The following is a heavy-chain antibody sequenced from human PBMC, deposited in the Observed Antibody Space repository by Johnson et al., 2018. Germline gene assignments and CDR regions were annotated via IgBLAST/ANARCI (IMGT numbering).Heavy chain of an antibody. CDR3: ARDPESVSDYSYMDV. Sequence: QVQLVESGGGVVQPGRSLRLSCAASGFTFSSYFMHWVRQAPGKGLEWVAVVSFDGSDEYYADSVKGRFTISRDNSKNTLDLQMISRRDEDTAVYYCARDPESVSDYSYMDVWGKGTTVTVSS. V-gene: IGHV3-30-3*01. D-gene: IGHD1-14*01. J-gene: IGHJ6*03. CDR1: GFTFSSYF. CDR2: VSFDGSDE.